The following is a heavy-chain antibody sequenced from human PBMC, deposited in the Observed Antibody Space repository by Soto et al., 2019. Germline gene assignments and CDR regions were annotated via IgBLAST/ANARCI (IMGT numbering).Heavy chain of an antibody. J-gene: IGHJ3*02. CDR2: INHSGST. Sequence: SETLSLTCAVYGGSFSGYYWSWIRQPPGKGLEWIGEINHSGSTNYNPSLKSRVTISVDTSKNQFSLQLRSVTAADTAVYYCASLYRYHAFDIWGQGTMVTVSS. CDR3: ASLYRYHAFDI. CDR1: GGSFSGYY. D-gene: IGHD3-16*02. V-gene: IGHV4-34*01.